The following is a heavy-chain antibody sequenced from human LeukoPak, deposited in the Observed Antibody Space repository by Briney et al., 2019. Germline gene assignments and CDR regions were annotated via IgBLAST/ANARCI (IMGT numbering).Heavy chain of an antibody. CDR3: MAAAGYNYGQC. D-gene: IGHD5-18*01. CDR2: LYIGGNT. V-gene: IGHV3-53*01. J-gene: IGHJ4*02. CDR1: GLSVSNNY. Sequence: GGSLRLSCVASGLSVSNNYMNWVRQAPGEGLEWVSALYIGGNTYYVDPVRGRFTISRDNSKNTLYLQMNSLRAEDTAIYYCMAAAGYNYGQCWGQGTLVTVSS.